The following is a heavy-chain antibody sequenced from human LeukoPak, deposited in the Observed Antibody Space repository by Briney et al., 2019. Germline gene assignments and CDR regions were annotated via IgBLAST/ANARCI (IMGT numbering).Heavy chain of an antibody. D-gene: IGHD6-13*01. J-gene: IGHJ4*02. CDR3: ASSSWYEDYFDY. CDR1: GGSFSGYY. V-gene: IGHV4-34*01. Sequence: SETLSLTCAVYGGSFSGYYWSWIRQPPGKGLEWIGEINHSGSTNYNPSLKSRVTISVDRSKNQFSLKLSSVTAADTAVYYCASSSWYEDYFDYWGQGTLVTVSS. CDR2: INHSGST.